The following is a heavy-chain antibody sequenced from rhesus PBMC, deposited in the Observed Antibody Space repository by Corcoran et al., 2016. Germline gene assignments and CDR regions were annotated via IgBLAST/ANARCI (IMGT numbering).Heavy chain of an antibody. Sequence: QLQLQESGPGLVKPSETLSLTCAVSGGSISSNFWSWIRQPPGKGLEWIGRISGSGGSTDYNPSLKRRFTISPDTSKNQFSLTLTSMTAADTAVYYCASGGYNFWTGYYLAYWGQGVLVTVSS. J-gene: IGHJ4*01. V-gene: IGHV4-173*01. D-gene: IGHD3-3*01. CDR1: GGSISSNF. CDR2: ISGSGGST. CDR3: ASGGYNFWTGYYLAY.